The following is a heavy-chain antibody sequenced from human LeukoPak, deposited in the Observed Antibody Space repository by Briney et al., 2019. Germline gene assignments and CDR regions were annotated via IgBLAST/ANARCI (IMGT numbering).Heavy chain of an antibody. CDR3: AREARVAATHYWFDP. CDR2: INPNSGGT. CDR1: GYTFTAYY. V-gene: IGHV1-2*02. J-gene: IGHJ5*02. D-gene: IGHD2-15*01. Sequence: ASLKVSCKASGYTFTAYYMHWVRQAPGQGLEWMGWINPNSGGTNYAQKFQGRVTITADKSTSTAYMELSSLRSEDTAVYYCAREARVAATHYWFDPWGQGTLVTVSS.